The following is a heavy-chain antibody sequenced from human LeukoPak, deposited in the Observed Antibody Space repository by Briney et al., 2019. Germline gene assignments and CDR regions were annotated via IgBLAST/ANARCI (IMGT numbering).Heavy chain of an antibody. CDR1: GYTFTGNY. CDR3: ARVGFFSVIAAAGTGWCDL. V-gene: IGHV1-2*02. CDR2: INPNSGGT. Sequence: ASVKLSCKASGYTFTGNYMHWVRHAPGQGLEWMGWINPNSGGTNYAQKFPGRVTMTRDTSISTVYMELSRLRADDTAVYYCARVGFFSVIAAAGTGWCDLWGQGTLVTVSS. D-gene: IGHD6-13*01. J-gene: IGHJ5*02.